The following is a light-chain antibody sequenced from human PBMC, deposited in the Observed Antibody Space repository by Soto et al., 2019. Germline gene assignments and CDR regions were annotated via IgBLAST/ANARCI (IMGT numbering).Light chain of an antibody. CDR2: DAS. Sequence: EIVLTQSPATLSLSPGERATLSCRASQSVSSYLAWYQQKPGQAPRLLIYDASNRATGIPARFSGSVSGTDFTLTISSLEPEDFAVYYCQQRSKWITFGQGTRLEIK. CDR1: QSVSSY. V-gene: IGKV3-11*01. J-gene: IGKJ5*01. CDR3: QQRSKWIT.